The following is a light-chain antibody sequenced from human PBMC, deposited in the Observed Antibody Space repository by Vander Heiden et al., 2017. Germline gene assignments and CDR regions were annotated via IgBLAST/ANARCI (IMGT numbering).Light chain of an antibody. CDR3: QHYNNFPYT. V-gene: IGKV1-5*03. J-gene: IGKJ2*01. CDR1: QDISIW. CDR2: KAS. Sequence: DIQMTPSPSTLSASAGDRVTITCRARQDISIWLAWYQQKPGQAPNLLIHKASNLESGVPSRFSGSGSGTEFTLTISSLQPDDFATYYCQHYNNFPYTFGQGTKLEIK.